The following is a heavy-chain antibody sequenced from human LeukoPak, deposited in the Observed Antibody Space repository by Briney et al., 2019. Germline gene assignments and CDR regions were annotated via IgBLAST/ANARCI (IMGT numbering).Heavy chain of an antibody. J-gene: IGHJ6*02. V-gene: IGHV4-34*01. CDR1: GGSFSGCY. CDR2: INHSGST. Sequence: PSETLSLTCAVYGGSFSGCYWSWIRQPPGKELEWIGEINHSGSTNYNPSLKSRVTISVDTSKNQFSLKLSSVTAADTAVYYCARLSLYGMDVWGQGTTVTVSS. D-gene: IGHD3-16*02. CDR3: ARLSLYGMDV.